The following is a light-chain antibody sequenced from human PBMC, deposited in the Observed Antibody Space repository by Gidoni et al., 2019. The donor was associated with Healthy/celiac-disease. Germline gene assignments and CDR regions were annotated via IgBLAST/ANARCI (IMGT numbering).Light chain of an antibody. CDR1: QSISSY. CDR3: QQSYSTPPFT. Sequence: DIQMTQSPSSLSASVGDRVTITCRASQSISSYLNWYQQKPGKAPKLLIYAASSLQSGVPSRFSGSGSGTEFTLTISSPQPEDFATYYCQQSYSTPPFTFGPGTKVDIK. J-gene: IGKJ3*01. CDR2: AAS. V-gene: IGKV1-39*01.